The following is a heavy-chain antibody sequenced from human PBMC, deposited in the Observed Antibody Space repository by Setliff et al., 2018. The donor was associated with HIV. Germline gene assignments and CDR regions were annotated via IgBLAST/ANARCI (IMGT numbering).Heavy chain of an antibody. D-gene: IGHD3-22*01. Sequence: GASVKVSCKASGYTFTSYGISWVRQAPGQGLEWMGWISAYNGNTNYAQKLQGRVTMTTDTSTSTAYMELRSLRSDDTAVYYCARISTYYYDRGRRSHYYIDVWGKGTTVTVSS. CDR2: ISAYNGNT. CDR3: ARISTYYYDRGRRSHYYIDV. CDR1: GYTFTSYG. J-gene: IGHJ6*03. V-gene: IGHV1-18*01.